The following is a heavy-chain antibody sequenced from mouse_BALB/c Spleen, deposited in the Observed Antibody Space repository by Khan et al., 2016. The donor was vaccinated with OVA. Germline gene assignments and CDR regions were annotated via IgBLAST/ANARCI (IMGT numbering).Heavy chain of an antibody. V-gene: IGHV3-8*02. Sequence: MQLEESGPSLVKPSQTLSLTCSVTGDSITSGFWNWIRKFPGNKFEYMGYITYSGDTYYNPSLKSRISIPRDTSKSQYYLQVNSVTTEDTATYYCARSYGRWAMDYWGQGTSVTVSA. J-gene: IGHJ4*01. CDR3: ARSYGRWAMDY. D-gene: IGHD1-1*01. CDR2: ITYSGDT. CDR1: GDSITSGF.